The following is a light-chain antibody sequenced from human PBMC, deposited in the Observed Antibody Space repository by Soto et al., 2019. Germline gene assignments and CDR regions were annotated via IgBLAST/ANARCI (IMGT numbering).Light chain of an antibody. CDR1: QSIGTW. CDR2: DAS. J-gene: IGKJ1*01. Sequence: DIQVTQSPSTLSASVGDRVTITCGASQSIGTWLAWYQQKPGKAPKLLIFDASTLESGVPSRFSGSGSGTDFTLTISSLQHDDFETYYCQQYSDSSGAFGQGTKVDIK. V-gene: IGKV1-5*01. CDR3: QQYSDSSGA.